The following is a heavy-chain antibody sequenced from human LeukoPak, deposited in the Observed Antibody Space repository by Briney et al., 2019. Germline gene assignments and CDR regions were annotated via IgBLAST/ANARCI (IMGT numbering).Heavy chain of an antibody. V-gene: IGHV1-18*01. J-gene: IGHJ6*02. Sequence: ASVKVSCRASGYTFTSYGISWVRQAPGQGVEWMGWISAYNGNTNYAQKLQGRVTMTTDTSTSTAYMELRSLRSDDTAVYYCARDQLRVGPLTQYYYYGMDVWGQGTTVTVSS. CDR2: ISAYNGNT. CDR3: ARDQLRVGPLTQYYYYGMDV. CDR1: GYTFTSYG. D-gene: IGHD1-26*01.